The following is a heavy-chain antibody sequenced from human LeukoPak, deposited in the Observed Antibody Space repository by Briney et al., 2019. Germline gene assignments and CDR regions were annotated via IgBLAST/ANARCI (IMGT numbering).Heavy chain of an antibody. V-gene: IGHV1-69*05. CDR1: GGSFSSYA. CDR2: IIPIFGTA. CDR3: AREYSGYDWSLDY. J-gene: IGHJ4*02. Sequence: SVKVSCKASGGSFSSYAISWVRQAPGQGLEWMGGIIPIFGTANYAQKFQGRVTITTDESTSTAYMELSSLRSEDTAVYYCAREYSGYDWSLDYWGQGTLVTVSS. D-gene: IGHD5-12*01.